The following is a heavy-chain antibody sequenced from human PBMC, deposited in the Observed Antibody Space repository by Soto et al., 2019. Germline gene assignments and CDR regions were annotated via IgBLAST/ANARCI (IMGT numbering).Heavy chain of an antibody. Sequence: QVQLVQSGAEMKKPGASVKVSCKASGYTFTSYAMHWVRQAPGQRLEWMGWINAGNGNTKYSQKFQGRVTITRDTSASTAYMELSSLRSEDTAVYYSARETAVGIAVAGMSWFDPWGQGTLVTVSS. V-gene: IGHV1-3*01. CDR2: INAGNGNT. D-gene: IGHD6-19*01. CDR1: GYTFTSYA. J-gene: IGHJ5*02. CDR3: ARETAVGIAVAGMSWFDP.